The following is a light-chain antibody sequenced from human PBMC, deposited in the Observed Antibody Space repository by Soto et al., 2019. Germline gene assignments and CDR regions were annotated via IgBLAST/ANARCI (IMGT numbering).Light chain of an antibody. CDR2: GAS. J-gene: IGKJ1*01. V-gene: IGKV3-15*01. CDR3: QQYNNWPPWT. Sequence: KVMSQSPATLSVSPVESPNLSCSSSQSVSSNLAWYQHKPGQAPRLLIYGASTRATNIPARFSGSGSGTEFTLTISSLQSEDFAVYYCQQYNNWPPWTFGQGTKVDI. CDR1: QSVSSN.